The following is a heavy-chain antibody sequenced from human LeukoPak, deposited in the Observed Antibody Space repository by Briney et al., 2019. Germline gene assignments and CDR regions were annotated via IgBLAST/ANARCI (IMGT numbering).Heavy chain of an antibody. CDR3: ARGNDILTGPYWYFDL. V-gene: IGHV3-7*01. CDR2: IKQDGSER. D-gene: IGHD3-9*01. CDR1: GFTFSSYW. J-gene: IGHJ2*01. Sequence: GGSLRLSCAASGFTFSSYWMSWVRQAPGKGLEWVANIKQDGSERYYVDSVKGRFTISRDNAKNSLDLQMNSLRAEDTAVYYCARGNDILTGPYWYFDLWGRGSLVTVSS.